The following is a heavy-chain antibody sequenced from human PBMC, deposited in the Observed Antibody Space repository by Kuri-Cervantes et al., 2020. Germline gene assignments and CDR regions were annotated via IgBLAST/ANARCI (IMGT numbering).Heavy chain of an antibody. V-gene: IGHV3-30*03. CDR1: GFTFSSYG. J-gene: IGHJ4*02. CDR3: ARPRVSGAYEQPLDY. CDR2: ISYDGSNK. D-gene: IGHD1-26*01. Sequence: GGSPRLSCAASGFTFSSYGMHWVRQAPGKGLEWVAVISYDGSNKYYADSVKGRFTIARDTSKNTLYLQMNSLRADYSAVYYCARPRVSGAYEQPLDYWGQGTLVTVSS.